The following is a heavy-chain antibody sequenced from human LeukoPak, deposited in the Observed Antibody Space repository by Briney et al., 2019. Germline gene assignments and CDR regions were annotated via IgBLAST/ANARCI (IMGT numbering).Heavy chain of an antibody. CDR2: INHSGST. Sequence: PSETLSPTCAVYGGSFSGYYWSWIRQPPGKGLEWIGEINHSGSTNYNPSLKSRVTISVDTSKNQFSLKLNSVTAADTAVYYCARVDGSCSGGSCPSGNWFDPWGQGTLVTVSS. CDR1: GGSFSGYY. J-gene: IGHJ5*02. V-gene: IGHV4-34*01. D-gene: IGHD2-15*01. CDR3: ARVDGSCSGGSCPSGNWFDP.